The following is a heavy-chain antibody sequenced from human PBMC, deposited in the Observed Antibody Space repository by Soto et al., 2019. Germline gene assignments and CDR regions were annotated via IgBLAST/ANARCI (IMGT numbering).Heavy chain of an antibody. CDR1: GFTFSSYP. CDR2: ISYDGTSE. CDR3: LRDYSGWLDF. V-gene: IGHV3-30-3*01. Sequence: ESGGGVVQPGRSLRLSCAASGFTFSSYPIHWVRQAPGKGLEWVGSISYDGTSEDFADSLRGRFTLSRDNSKNMLWLQMTSLRSEDTAVYYCLRDYSGWLDFWGQGTLVTVSS. J-gene: IGHJ5*01. D-gene: IGHD3-10*01.